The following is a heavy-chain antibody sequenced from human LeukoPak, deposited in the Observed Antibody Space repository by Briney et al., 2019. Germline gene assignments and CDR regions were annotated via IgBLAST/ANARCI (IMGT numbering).Heavy chain of an antibody. J-gene: IGHJ4*02. D-gene: IGHD2-8*01. CDR3: ARDLGYCTNGVCHTRFDY. CDR1: GFTFSSYW. V-gene: IGHV3-7*03. CDR2: INHNGNVN. Sequence: GGSLRLSCAASGFTFSSYWMNWARQAPGKGLEWVASINHNGNVNYYVDSVKGRFTIPRGNAKNSLYLQMSNLRAEDTAVYYCARDLGYCTNGVCHTRFDYWGQGTLVAVSS.